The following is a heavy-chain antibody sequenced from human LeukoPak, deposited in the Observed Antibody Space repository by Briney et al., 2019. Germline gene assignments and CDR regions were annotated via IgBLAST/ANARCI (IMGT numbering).Heavy chain of an antibody. J-gene: IGHJ3*02. Sequence: GGSLRLSCAASGFTFSTYTMIWIRQAPGKGLEWVSAISGGGGGTYYADSVTGRFTISRDKSKNTLYLQMSSLRAEDTATYYCAKVLGSGTSPPRAFNIWGQGTMVTVSS. CDR1: GFTFSTYT. D-gene: IGHD3-10*01. V-gene: IGHV3-23*01. CDR2: ISGGGGGT. CDR3: AKVLGSGTSPPRAFNI.